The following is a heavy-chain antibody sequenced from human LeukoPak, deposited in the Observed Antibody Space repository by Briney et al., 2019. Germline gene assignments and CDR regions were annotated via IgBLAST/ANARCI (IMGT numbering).Heavy chain of an antibody. Sequence: PSETLSLTCAVYGGSFSGYYWSWIRQPPGKGLEWIGEINHSGSTKYNPSLKSRVTISVDTSKNQFSLKLSSVTAADTAVYYCARRYYDSSGYYYPDYWGQGTLVTVSS. CDR1: GGSFSGYY. D-gene: IGHD3-22*01. V-gene: IGHV4-34*01. CDR3: ARRYYDSSGYYYPDY. CDR2: INHSGST. J-gene: IGHJ4*02.